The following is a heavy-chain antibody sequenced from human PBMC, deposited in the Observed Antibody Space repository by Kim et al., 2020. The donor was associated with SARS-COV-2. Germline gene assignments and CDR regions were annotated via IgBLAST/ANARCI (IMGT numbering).Heavy chain of an antibody. J-gene: IGHJ4*02. V-gene: IGHV3-33*01. D-gene: IGHD6-13*01. Sequence: YYADSVKGRFTISRDNSKNTLYLQMSSLRAEDTAVYYCARGYSSSWYFDYWGQGTLVTVSS. CDR3: ARGYSSSWYFDY.